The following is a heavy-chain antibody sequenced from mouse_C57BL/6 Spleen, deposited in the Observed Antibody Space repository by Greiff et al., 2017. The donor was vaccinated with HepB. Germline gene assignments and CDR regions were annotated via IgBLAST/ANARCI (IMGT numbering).Heavy chain of an antibody. CDR1: GFTFSDYG. CDR3: AREENGYYVDY. D-gene: IGHD2-2*01. J-gene: IGHJ2*01. Sequence: EVMLVESGGGLVKPGGSLKLSCAASGFTFSDYGMHWVRQAPEKGLEWVAYISSGSSTIYYADTVKGRFTISRDNAKNTLFLQMTSLRSEDTAMYYCAREENGYYVDYWGQGTTLTVSS. V-gene: IGHV5-17*01. CDR2: ISSGSSTI.